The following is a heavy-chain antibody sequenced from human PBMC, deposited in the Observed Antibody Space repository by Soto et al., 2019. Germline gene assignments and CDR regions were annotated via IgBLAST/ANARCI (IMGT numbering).Heavy chain of an antibody. CDR3: ARGGQIAAAGTDYYYGMDV. D-gene: IGHD6-13*01. V-gene: IGHV4-4*07. Sequence: SETLSLTCTVSGGSISSYYWSWIRQPAGKGLEWIGRIYTSGSTNYNPSLKSRVTMSVDTSKNQFSLKLSSVTAADTAVYYCARGGQIAAAGTDYYYGMDVWGQGTAVTVSS. J-gene: IGHJ6*02. CDR1: GGSISSYY. CDR2: IYTSGST.